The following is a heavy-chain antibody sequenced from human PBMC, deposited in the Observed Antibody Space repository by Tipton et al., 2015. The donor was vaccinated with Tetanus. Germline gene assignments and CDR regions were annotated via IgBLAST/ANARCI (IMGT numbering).Heavy chain of an antibody. CDR1: GFPFNTYA. D-gene: IGHD3-9*01. J-gene: IGHJ6*02. Sequence: SLRLSCAASGFPFNTYAMHWVRQTPDEGLVWISRINPDGRRTDYADSVKGRFTISRDHAKNTVYLQMNSLRAEDTAVYFCARRSLTNYGLDVWGQGTPVTVSS. CDR3: ARRSLTNYGLDV. CDR2: INPDGRRT. V-gene: IGHV3-74*01.